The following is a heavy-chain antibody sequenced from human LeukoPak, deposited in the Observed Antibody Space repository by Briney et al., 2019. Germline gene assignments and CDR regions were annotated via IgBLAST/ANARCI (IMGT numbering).Heavy chain of an antibody. CDR1: GGSFSGYY. Sequence: PSETLSLTCAVYGGSFSGYYWSWIRQPPGQGLEWIGELNHSGSTNYNPSLKSRVTISVDTSKNQFSLKLSSVTAADTAVYYCARVLTRAPPMVRGVRNWFDPWGQGTLVTVSS. J-gene: IGHJ5*02. V-gene: IGHV4-34*01. CDR3: ARVLTRAPPMVRGVRNWFDP. CDR2: LNHSGST. D-gene: IGHD3-10*01.